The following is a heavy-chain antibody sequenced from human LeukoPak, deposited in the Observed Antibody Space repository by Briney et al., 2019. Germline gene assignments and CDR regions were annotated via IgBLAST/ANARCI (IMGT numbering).Heavy chain of an antibody. V-gene: IGHV3-23*01. CDR3: AKVFVPRRFDP. CDR2: IRGSGGST. Sequence: LGGSLRLSCAASGFTFSSYAMSWVRQAPGKGLEWVSAIRGSGGSTYYADSVKGRFTISRDNSENTLYLQMNSLRAEDTAVYYCAKVFVPRRFDPWGQGTLVTVSS. J-gene: IGHJ5*02. CDR1: GFTFSSYA. D-gene: IGHD6-6*01.